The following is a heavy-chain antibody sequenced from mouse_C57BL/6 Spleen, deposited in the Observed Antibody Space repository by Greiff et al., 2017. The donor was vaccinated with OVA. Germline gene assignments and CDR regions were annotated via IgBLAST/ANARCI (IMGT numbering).Heavy chain of an antibody. CDR2: IYPGNSDT. CDR3: VYDYDDGWYFDV. J-gene: IGHJ1*03. V-gene: IGHV1-5*01. D-gene: IGHD2-4*01. Sequence: VQLQQSGTVLARPGASVKMSCKTSGYTFTSYWMHWVKQRPGQGLEWIGAIYPGNSDTSYNQKFKGKAKLPAVTSASTAYMELSSLTNEDSAVYDCVYDYDDGWYFDVWGTGTTVTVSS. CDR1: GYTFTSYW.